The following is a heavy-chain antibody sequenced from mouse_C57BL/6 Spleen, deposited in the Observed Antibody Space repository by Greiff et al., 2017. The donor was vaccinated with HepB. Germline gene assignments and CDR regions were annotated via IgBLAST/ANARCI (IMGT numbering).Heavy chain of an antibody. CDR3: ARRGNSNFYWYFDV. D-gene: IGHD2-5*01. J-gene: IGHJ1*03. V-gene: IGHV1-61*01. CDR1: GYTFTSYW. CDR2: IYPSDSET. Sequence: QVQLQQPGAELVRPGSSVKLSCKASGYTFTSYWMDWVKQRPGQGLEWIGNIYPSDSETHYNQKFKDKATLTVDKSSSTAYMQLSSLTSEDSAVYYCARRGNSNFYWYFDVWGTGTTVTVSS.